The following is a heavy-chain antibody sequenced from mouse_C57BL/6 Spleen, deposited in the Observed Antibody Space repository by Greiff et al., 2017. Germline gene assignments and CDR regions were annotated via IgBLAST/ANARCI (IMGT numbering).Heavy chain of an antibody. Sequence: QVQLQQSGAELVKPGASVKISCKASGYAFSSYWMHWVKQRPGKGLEWIGQIYPGDGDTNYNGKFKGKATLTADKSSSTAYMQLSSLTSEYSAVYFCARVDYSYARDYWGQGTSVTVSS. V-gene: IGHV1-80*01. CDR3: ARVDYSYARDY. CDR2: IYPGDGDT. D-gene: IGHD2-13*01. CDR1: GYAFSSYW. J-gene: IGHJ4*01.